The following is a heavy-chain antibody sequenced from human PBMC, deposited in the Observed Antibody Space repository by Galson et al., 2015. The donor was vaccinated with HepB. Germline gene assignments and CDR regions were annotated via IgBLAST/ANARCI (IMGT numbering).Heavy chain of an antibody. CDR2: ISAYNGNT. J-gene: IGHJ4*02. CDR1: GYTFTSYG. V-gene: IGHV1-18*01. CDR3: ARDRGTMVRGVIINKLHPFDY. Sequence: SVKVSCKASGYTFTSYGISWVRQAPGQGLEWMGWISAYNGNTNYAQKLQGRVTTTTDTSTSTAYMELRSLRSDDTAVYYCARDRGTMVRGVIINKLHPFDYWGQGTLVTVSS. D-gene: IGHD3-10*01.